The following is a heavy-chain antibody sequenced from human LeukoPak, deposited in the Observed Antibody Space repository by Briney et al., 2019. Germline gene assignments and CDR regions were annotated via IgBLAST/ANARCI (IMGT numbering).Heavy chain of an antibody. CDR2: IYYSGST. D-gene: IGHD5-18*01. J-gene: IGHJ4*02. Sequence: SKTLSLTCTVSGGSISSGDYNWSLIRQPPGKGLEWIGYIYYSGSTYYNPSLKSRVTISVDTPKNQFSLKLSSVTAADTAVYYCAREEDTAMVRGSGSFDYWGQGTLVTVSS. V-gene: IGHV4-30-4*08. CDR1: GGSISSGDYN. CDR3: AREEDTAMVRGSGSFDY.